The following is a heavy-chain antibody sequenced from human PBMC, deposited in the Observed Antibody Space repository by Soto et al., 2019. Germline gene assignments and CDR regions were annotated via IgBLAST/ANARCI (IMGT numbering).Heavy chain of an antibody. CDR2: MSGSGSNA. CDR3: AKAYIPRSPYFDY. J-gene: IGHJ4*02. V-gene: IGHV3-23*01. D-gene: IGHD3-16*01. Sequence: PGGSLRLSCAASGFTFSNYAMSWVRQAPGKGLEWVSSMSGSGSNAYYADSVKGRFTISRDNSKNTVYLQMNSLRAEDTAVYYCAKAYIPRSPYFDYWGQGTLVTVSS. CDR1: GFTFSNYA.